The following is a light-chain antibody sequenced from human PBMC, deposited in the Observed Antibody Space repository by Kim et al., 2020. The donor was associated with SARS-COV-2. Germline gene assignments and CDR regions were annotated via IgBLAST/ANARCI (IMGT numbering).Light chain of an antibody. V-gene: IGLV3-19*01. CDR1: SLRSYY. CDR3: NSRDSNDYVV. Sequence: VALGQKVRSTCQGDSLRSYYATWYQQKPGQAPIPVIYGKNNRPSGIPDRFSGSSSGNTASLTITGTQAGDEADYYCNSRDSNDYVVFGGGTKLTVL. CDR2: GKN. J-gene: IGLJ2*01.